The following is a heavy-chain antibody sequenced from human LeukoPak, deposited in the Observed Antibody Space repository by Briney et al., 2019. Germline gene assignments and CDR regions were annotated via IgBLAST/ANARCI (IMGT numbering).Heavy chain of an antibody. D-gene: IGHD5-12*01. CDR2: IFYTGST. CDR1: GGSISSSVYY. V-gene: IGHV4-39*01. CDR3: ARCSGYDLVFDY. Sequence: PSETLSLTCTVSGGSISSSVYYWGWIRQPPGKGLEWIESIFYTGSTYYNPSLKSRGTISVYTFKDQFSLTLSSVTAADTAVYYCARCSGYDLVFDYWGQGTLVTVSS. J-gene: IGHJ4*02.